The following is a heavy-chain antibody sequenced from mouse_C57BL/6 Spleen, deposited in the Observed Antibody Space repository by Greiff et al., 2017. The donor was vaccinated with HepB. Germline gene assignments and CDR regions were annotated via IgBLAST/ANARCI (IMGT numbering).Heavy chain of an antibody. CDR2: IDPSDSYT. V-gene: IGHV1-69*01. J-gene: IGHJ3*01. D-gene: IGHD1-1*01. Sequence: QVQLQQPGAELVMPGASVKLSCKASGYTFTSYWMHWVKQRPGQGLEWIGEIDPSDSYTNYNQKFKGKSTLTVDNSSSTAYMQLSSLTSEDSAVYYCASGFITTADGFAYWGQGTLVTVSA. CDR3: ASGFITTADGFAY. CDR1: GYTFTSYW.